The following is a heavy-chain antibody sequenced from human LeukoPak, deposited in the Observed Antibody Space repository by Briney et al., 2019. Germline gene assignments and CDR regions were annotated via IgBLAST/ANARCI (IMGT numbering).Heavy chain of an antibody. J-gene: IGHJ4*02. V-gene: IGHV3-15*01. CDR2: IKSKTDGGTT. D-gene: IGHD5-18*01. CDR1: GFTFSNAW. CDR3: TTHSGYSYASY. Sequence: KSGGSLRLSCVASGFTFSNAWMSWIRQAPGKGLEWVGRIKSKTDGGTTDYAAPVKGRFTISRDDSKNTLYLQMNSLKTEDTAVYYCTTHSGYSYASYWGQGTLVTVSS.